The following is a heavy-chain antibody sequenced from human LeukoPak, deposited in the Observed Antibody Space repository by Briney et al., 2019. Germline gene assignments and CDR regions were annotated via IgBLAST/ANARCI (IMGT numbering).Heavy chain of an antibody. CDR3: AKDMTGGYYYYGMDV. J-gene: IGHJ6*02. CDR1: GFTFDDYA. CDR2: ISWNSGSI. V-gene: IGHV3-9*01. D-gene: IGHD2-15*01. Sequence: GRSLRLSCTASGFTFDDYAMHWVRQAPGKGLEWVSGISWNSGSIGYADSVKGRFTISRDNAKNSLYLQMNSLRAEDTALYYCAKDMTGGYYYYGMDVWGQGTTVTVSS.